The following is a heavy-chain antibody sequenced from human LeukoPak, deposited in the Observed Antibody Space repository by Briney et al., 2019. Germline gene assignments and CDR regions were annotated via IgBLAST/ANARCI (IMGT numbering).Heavy chain of an antibody. CDR3: ARDRGYFDN. Sequence: AGGSLRLSCAASGFTFSTYWMHWVRQAPGKGLVWVSRINSDGSSTSYADSVKGRFTISRDNVQNSLYLQMNSLRAEDTAMYYCARDRGYFDNWGQGTLVTVSS. CDR1: GFTFSTYW. CDR2: INSDGSST. J-gene: IGHJ4*02. V-gene: IGHV3-74*01.